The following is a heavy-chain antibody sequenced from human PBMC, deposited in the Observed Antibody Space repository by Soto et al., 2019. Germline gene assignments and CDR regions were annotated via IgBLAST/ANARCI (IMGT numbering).Heavy chain of an antibody. CDR1: GFTVSSNY. V-gene: IGHV3-66*01. CDR2: ISGGGST. Sequence: GGSLRLSCAASGFTVSSNYMSWVRQAPGKGLDWVSLISGGGSTYYADSVKGRFTISRDTSKNTLSLQMNSLRVEDTAVYYRVRGELRPRFDSWGQGALVTVSS. CDR3: VRGELRPRFDS. J-gene: IGHJ4*02. D-gene: IGHD1-7*01.